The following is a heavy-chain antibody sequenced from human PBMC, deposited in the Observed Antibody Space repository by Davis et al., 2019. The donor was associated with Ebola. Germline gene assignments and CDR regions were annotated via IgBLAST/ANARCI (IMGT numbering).Heavy chain of an antibody. D-gene: IGHD6-19*01. CDR2: IYYSGST. CDR3: ARGLVFEGPFDI. Sequence: PSETLSLTCTVSGGTISSVFWSWIRQPPGKGLEWIGYIYYSGSTNYNPSLKSRVTISVDTSKNQFSLKLSSVTAADTAVYYCARGLVFEGPFDIWGQGTMVAVSS. J-gene: IGHJ3*02. V-gene: IGHV4-59*01. CDR1: GGTISSVF.